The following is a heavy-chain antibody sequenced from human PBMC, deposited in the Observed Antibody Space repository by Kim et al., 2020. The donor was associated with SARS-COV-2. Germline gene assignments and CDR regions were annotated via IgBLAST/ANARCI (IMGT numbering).Heavy chain of an antibody. CDR1: GFTFSSYA. J-gene: IGHJ4*02. D-gene: IGHD3-10*01. CDR3: AKVIMVRGVIYDY. V-gene: IGHV3-23*01. CDR2: ISGSGGNT. Sequence: GGSLRLSCAASGFTFSSYAMSWVRQAPGKGLEWVSAISGSGGNTYYADSVKGRFTISRDNSKNTLYLQMNSLRAEDTAVYYCAKVIMVRGVIYDYWGQGTLVTVSS.